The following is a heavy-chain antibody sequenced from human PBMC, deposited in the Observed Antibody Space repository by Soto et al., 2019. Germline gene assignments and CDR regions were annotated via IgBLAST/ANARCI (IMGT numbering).Heavy chain of an antibody. D-gene: IGHD2-21*01. CDR2: TYYRSKWYN. J-gene: IGHJ4*02. V-gene: IGHV6-1*01. CDR3: ASGLSGDKVDQ. CDR1: GDSVSSSSVT. Sequence: SQTLSLTCAISGDSVSSSSVTWNWIRQSPSRGLEWLGRTYYRSKWYNDYAESVKSRITINPDTSKSQFSLNLNSVTAADTAVYYCASGLSGDKVDQWGQGTLVTVSS.